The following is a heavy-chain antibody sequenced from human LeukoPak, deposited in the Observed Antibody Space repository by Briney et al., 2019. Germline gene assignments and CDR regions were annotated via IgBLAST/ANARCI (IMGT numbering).Heavy chain of an antibody. V-gene: IGHV3-30*01. CDR3: ARGPRIAYFDY. D-gene: IGHD2-15*01. CDR2: ISYDGSNK. J-gene: IGHJ4*02. Sequence: GRSLRLSCAASGFTFSSYAMHWVRQAPGTGLEWVAVISYDGSNKYYADSVKGRFTISRDNSKNTLYLQMNSLRAEDTAVYYCARGPRIAYFDYWGQGTLVTVSS. CDR1: GFTFSSYA.